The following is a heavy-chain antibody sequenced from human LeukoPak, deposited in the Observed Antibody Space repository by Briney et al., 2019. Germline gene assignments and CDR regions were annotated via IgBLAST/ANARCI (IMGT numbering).Heavy chain of an antibody. D-gene: IGHD3-3*01. CDR3: AAVRITIFGVPKEMDV. V-gene: IGHV1-2*02. J-gene: IGHJ6*04. CDR2: INPNSGGT. Sequence: GGSVKVSCKASGYTFTGYYMHWVRQAPGQGLEWMGWINPNSGGTNYAQKFQGRVTMTRDTSISTAYMELSRLRSADTAVYYCAAVRITIFGVPKEMDVWGKGTTVTVSS. CDR1: GYTFTGYY.